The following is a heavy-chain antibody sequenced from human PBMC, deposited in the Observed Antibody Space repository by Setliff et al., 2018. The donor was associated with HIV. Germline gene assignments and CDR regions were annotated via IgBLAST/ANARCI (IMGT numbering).Heavy chain of an antibody. D-gene: IGHD5-12*01. J-gene: IGHJ4*02. CDR3: ARQPLYNDYDWRSYYFDY. CDR1: GGSISSGSYY. Sequence: PSETLSLTCTVSGGSISSGSYYWGLIPQPPGKGLDWIGSMYHTGITYYSPSLNSRFTISVDTSKNQFSLKLRSVTAADTAVYYCARQPLYNDYDWRSYYFDYWGQGSLVTVSS. CDR2: MYHTGIT. V-gene: IGHV4-39*01.